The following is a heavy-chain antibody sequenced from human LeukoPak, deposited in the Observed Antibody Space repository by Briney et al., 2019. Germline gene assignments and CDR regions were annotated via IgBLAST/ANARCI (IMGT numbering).Heavy chain of an antibody. CDR2: VFYSGST. D-gene: IGHD6-25*01. Sequence: SETLSLTCTVSGASISSLYWSWIRHSPGKGLEWIGSVFYSGSTTYNPSLKSRVTISVDTSKNQFSLKLSSVTAADTAVYYCARARRYSSGGSLDYWGQGTLVTVSS. J-gene: IGHJ4*02. CDR1: GASISSLY. CDR3: ARARRYSSGGSLDY. V-gene: IGHV4-59*12.